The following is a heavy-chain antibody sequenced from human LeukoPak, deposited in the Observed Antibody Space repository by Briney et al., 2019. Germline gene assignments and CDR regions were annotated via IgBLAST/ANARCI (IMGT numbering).Heavy chain of an antibody. CDR2: ISAYNGNT. Sequence: ASVKVSCKASGYTFTSYGISWVRQAPGQGLEWMGWISAYNGNTNYARKLQGRVTMTTDTSTSTAYMELRSLRSDDTAVYYCARYQVVPAAKNYYGMDVWGQGTTVTVSS. CDR1: GYTFTSYG. D-gene: IGHD2-2*01. V-gene: IGHV1-18*01. J-gene: IGHJ6*02. CDR3: ARYQVVPAAKNYYGMDV.